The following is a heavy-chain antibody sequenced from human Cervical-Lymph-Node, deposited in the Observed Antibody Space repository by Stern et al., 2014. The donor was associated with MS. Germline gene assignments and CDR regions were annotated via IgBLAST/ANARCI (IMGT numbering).Heavy chain of an antibody. CDR2: IYWDDER. J-gene: IGHJ4*02. D-gene: IGHD3-10*01. CDR3: VHRRPGSYCFDY. CDR1: GFSLTTGGVG. V-gene: IGHV2-5*02. Sequence: QITLKESGPTLVKPTETLTLTCTFSGFSLTTGGVGVGWIRRPPGKALEWLALIYWDDERRYSPSLRSRLTLTPDTSKNQVVLTMTNMDPVDTATYYCVHRRPGSYCFDYWGQGILVTVSS.